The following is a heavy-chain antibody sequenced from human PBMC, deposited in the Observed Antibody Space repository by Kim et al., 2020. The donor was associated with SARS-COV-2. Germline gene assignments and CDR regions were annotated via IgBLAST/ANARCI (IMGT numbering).Heavy chain of an antibody. D-gene: IGHD4-17*01. CDR3: ARDEGIYGDYGNYYYGMDV. J-gene: IGHJ6*02. Sequence: SETLSLTCTVSGGSISSGDYYWSCIRQPPGKGLEWIVYIYYSGSTYYNPSLKSRVTISVDTSKNQFSLKLSSVTAADTAVYYCARDEGIYGDYGNYYYGMDVWGQGTTVTVSS. V-gene: IGHV4-30-4*01. CDR2: IYYSGST. CDR1: GGSISSGDYY.